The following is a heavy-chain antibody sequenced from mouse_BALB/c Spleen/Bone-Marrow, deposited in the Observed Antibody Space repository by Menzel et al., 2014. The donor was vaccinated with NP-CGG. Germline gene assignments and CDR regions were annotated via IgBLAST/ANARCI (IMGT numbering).Heavy chain of an antibody. CDR1: GFTFTDYY. J-gene: IGHJ2*01. Sequence: EVKVVESGGGLVHPGGSLRLSCATSGFTFTDYYMNWVRQPPGKALEWLGFIRNKANGYTTEYSASVKSRFTISRDNSQNILYLQMNTLRVDDSATYYCARDKGRVFFDYWGQGTTLTVSS. V-gene: IGHV7-3*02. CDR2: IRNKANGYTT. CDR3: ARDKGRVFFDY.